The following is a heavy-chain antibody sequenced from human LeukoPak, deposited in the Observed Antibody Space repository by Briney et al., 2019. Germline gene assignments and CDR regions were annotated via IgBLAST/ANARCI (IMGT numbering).Heavy chain of an antibody. CDR1: GFTFSDYY. CDR2: ISSSGSTI. V-gene: IGHV3-11*01. D-gene: IGHD3-10*01. CDR3: ARGSDYYGSGSYFIDAFDI. Sequence: GGSLRLSCAASGFTFSDYYMSWIRQAPGKGLEWVSYISSSGSTIYYADSVKGRFTISRDNAKNSLYLQMNSLRAEDTAVYYCARGSDYYGSGSYFIDAFDIWGQGTMVTVSS. J-gene: IGHJ3*02.